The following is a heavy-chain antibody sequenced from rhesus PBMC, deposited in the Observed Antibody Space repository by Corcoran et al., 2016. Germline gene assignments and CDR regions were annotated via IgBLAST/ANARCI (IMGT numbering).Heavy chain of an antibody. CDR3: ARSKYSSSLDV. D-gene: IGHD6-13*01. CDR1: GGSLSSGFYF. CDR2: IYNNSENT. J-gene: IGHJ5-2*02. Sequence: QVQLQESGPGVVKPSETLSLTCAVSGGSLSSGFYFWRWIRQPPGKGLEWMGGIYNNSENTNYTPSLKNRVTISKDTSKKQFSLILNSLTAADTAVYYCARSKYSSSLDVWGRGVLVTVSS. V-gene: IGHV4S12*01.